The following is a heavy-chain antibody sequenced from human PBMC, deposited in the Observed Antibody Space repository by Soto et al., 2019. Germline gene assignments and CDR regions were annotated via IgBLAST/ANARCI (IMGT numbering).Heavy chain of an antibody. CDR1: GGIFSSFA. V-gene: IGHV1-69*13. J-gene: IGHJ5*02. CDR3: ARGPILPGATSWLDP. Sequence: SVKVSCKASGGIFSSFAVSWVRQAPGQGLEWMGGIIPMTGTPNYAQEFQGRVTVTADGSTSTAYLVLSSLRSEDTAVYYCARGPILPGATSWLDPWGQGTVVTVSS. CDR2: IIPMTGTP. D-gene: IGHD2-2*01.